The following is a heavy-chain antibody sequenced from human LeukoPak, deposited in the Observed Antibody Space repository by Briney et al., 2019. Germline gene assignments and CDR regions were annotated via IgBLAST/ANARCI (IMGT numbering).Heavy chain of an antibody. D-gene: IGHD5-18*01. CDR3: ASRIQLWAPFDY. Sequence: SETLSLTCTVSGGSISSGDYYWSWIRQPPGKGLEWIGYIYYSGSTYYNPSLKSRVTISVDTSKNQFSLKLSSVTAADTAVYYCASRIQLWAPFDYWGQGTLVAVSS. J-gene: IGHJ4*02. CDR1: GGSISSGDYY. CDR2: IYYSGST. V-gene: IGHV4-30-4*02.